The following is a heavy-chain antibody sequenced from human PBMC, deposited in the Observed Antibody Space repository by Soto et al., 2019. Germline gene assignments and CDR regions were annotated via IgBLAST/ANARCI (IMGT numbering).Heavy chain of an antibody. CDR2: VWHDGHGK. V-gene: IGHV3-33*01. J-gene: IGHJ4*02. CDR3: AREPDQYYGSH. D-gene: IGHD4-17*01. Sequence: GGSLRLSCAASGFSFRDYAMHWVRQAPGKGLEWVAVVWHDGHGKDYAEAVKGRFTISRDNSRDTVYLQLNSLRAEDTGLYYCAREPDQYYGSHWGQGTVVTVSS. CDR1: GFSFRDYA.